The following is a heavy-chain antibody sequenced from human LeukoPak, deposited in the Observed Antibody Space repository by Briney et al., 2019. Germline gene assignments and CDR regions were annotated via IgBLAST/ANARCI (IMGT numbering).Heavy chain of an antibody. J-gene: IGHJ6*03. D-gene: IGHD3-16*01. CDR2: ITWNSDNI. CDR1: GFTFDDYA. V-gene: IGHV3-9*03. Sequence: GGSLRLSCAASGFTFDDYAMHWVRQAPGKGLEWVSGITWNSDNIEYADSVRGRFTISRDNAKNSLYLQMNSLRAEDMALYYCAKGGGGRLIYYYYMDVWGKGTTVTVSS. CDR3: AKGGGGRLIYYYYMDV.